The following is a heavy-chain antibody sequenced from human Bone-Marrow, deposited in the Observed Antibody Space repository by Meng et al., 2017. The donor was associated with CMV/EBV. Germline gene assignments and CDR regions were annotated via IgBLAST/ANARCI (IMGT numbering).Heavy chain of an antibody. V-gene: IGHV3-7*01. Sequence: GESLKISCAASGFTFDDYAMHWVRQAPGKGLEWVANIKQDGSEKYYVDSAKGRFTISRDNAKNSLYLQMNSLRAEDTAVYYCAREAIAARNDKDYWGQRTLVPVSS. J-gene: IGHJ4*02. D-gene: IGHD6-13*01. CDR3: AREAIAARNDKDY. CDR1: GFTFDDYA. CDR2: IKQDGSEK.